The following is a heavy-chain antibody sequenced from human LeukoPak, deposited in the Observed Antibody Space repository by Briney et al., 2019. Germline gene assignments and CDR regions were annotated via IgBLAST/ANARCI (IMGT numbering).Heavy chain of an antibody. V-gene: IGHV3-7*04. CDR3: ARALYYSDSSVYRPLDY. D-gene: IGHD3-22*01. CDR1: GFTFSTYY. J-gene: IGHJ4*02. CDR2: IKQDGSEK. Sequence: PGGSLRLSCAASGFTFSTYYMTWVRQAPGKGPEWVANIKQDGSEKYYVDSVKGRFTISRDNAKNSLYLQMNSLRAEETAVYYCARALYYSDSSVYRPLDYWGQGALVTVSS.